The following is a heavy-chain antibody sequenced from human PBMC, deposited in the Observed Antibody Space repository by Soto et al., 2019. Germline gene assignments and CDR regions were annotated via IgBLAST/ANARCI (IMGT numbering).Heavy chain of an antibody. CDR1: GFTFSSYG. CDR3: PTGSNLYYDFCTGTCDHYAMDV. Sequence: PGGSPRLSCAASGFTFSSYGMHWVRQAPGKXREWVAVIWYDGSNKYYADSVKGRFTISRDNSKNTLYLQMNSVRAEDTAVYYSPTGSNLYYDFCTGTCDHYAMDVSGPRTTVTV. D-gene: IGHD3-3*01. J-gene: IGHJ6*02. V-gene: IGHV3-33*01. CDR2: IWYDGSNK.